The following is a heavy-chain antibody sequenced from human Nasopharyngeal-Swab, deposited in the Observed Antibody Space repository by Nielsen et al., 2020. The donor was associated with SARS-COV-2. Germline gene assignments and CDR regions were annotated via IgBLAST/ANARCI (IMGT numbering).Heavy chain of an antibody. CDR1: GFTLSSYA. CDR3: AKDGSLGPLWNSGVYYFDY. J-gene: IGHJ4*02. D-gene: IGHD1/OR15-1a*01. CDR2: ISGSGGST. V-gene: IGHV3-23*01. Sequence: GESLKTPCPASGFTLSSYAMSWVRQAPGKGLEWVSAISGSGGSTYYADSVKGRFTISRDNSKNTLYLQMNSLRDEDTAVYYCAKDGSLGPLWNSGVYYFDYWDQGTLVTVSS.